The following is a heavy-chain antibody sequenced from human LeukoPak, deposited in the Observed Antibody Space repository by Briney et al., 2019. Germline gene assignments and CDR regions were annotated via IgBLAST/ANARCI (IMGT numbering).Heavy chain of an antibody. CDR1: GGSISSSSYY. D-gene: IGHD5-24*01. V-gene: IGHV4-39*01. J-gene: IGHJ6*03. Sequence: PSETLSLTCTVSGGSISSSSYYWGWIRQPPGKGLEWIGSIYYSGSTYYNPSLKSRVTISVDTSKNQFSLKLSSVTAADTAVYYCASRGRDGYNDYYYYCMDVWGKGTTVTVSS. CDR2: IYYSGST. CDR3: ASRGRDGYNDYYYYCMDV.